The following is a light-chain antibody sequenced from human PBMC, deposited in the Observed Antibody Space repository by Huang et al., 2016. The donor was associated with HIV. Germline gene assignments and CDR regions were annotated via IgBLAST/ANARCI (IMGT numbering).Light chain of an antibody. V-gene: IGKV1-12*01. Sequence: DIQMTQSPSSVSASVGDRVTITCRASQDISSWLVWYQQKPGKAPKLLIYAASSLLGGVPSRFRGGGSGTDFTLTINSLQPEDFATYYCQQADSFPWTFGQGTKVEI. CDR1: QDISSW. CDR2: AAS. J-gene: IGKJ1*01. CDR3: QQADSFPWT.